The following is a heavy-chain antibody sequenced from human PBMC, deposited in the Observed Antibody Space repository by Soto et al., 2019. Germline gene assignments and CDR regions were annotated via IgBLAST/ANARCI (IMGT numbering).Heavy chain of an antibody. CDR2: ISSSSSYT. Sequence: QVQLVESGGGLVTPGGSLRLSCAASGFTFSDYYMSCIRQAPGKGLEWGSYISSSSSYTNYADSVKGRFTISRDNAETSLYLQMNSRSAENTAVYYCARIAAAGNGGTYYYYGMDVWGQGTTVTVAS. V-gene: IGHV3-11*06. CDR1: GFTFSDYY. J-gene: IGHJ6*02. CDR3: ARIAAAGNGGTYYYYGMDV. D-gene: IGHD6-13*01.